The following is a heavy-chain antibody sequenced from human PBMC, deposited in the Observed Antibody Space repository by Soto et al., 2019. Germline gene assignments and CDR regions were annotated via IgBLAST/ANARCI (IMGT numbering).Heavy chain of an antibody. CDR1: GGTFSSHT. V-gene: IGHV1-69*02. CDR2: IIPILGIA. CDR3: ARIAAGRYYFDY. Sequence: SVKVSCKASGGTFSSHTISWVRQAPGQGLEWMGRIIPILGIANYAQKFQGRVTITADKSTSTAYMELSSLRSEDTAVYYCARIAAGRYYFDYWGQGTLVTVSS. D-gene: IGHD6-25*01. J-gene: IGHJ4*02.